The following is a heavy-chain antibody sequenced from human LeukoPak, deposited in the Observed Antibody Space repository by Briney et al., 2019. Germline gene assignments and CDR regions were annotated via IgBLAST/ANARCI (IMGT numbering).Heavy chain of an antibody. V-gene: IGHV4-39*07. CDR1: GGSISSNSYY. Sequence: SETLSLTCAVSGGSISSNSYYWGWIRQPPGKGLEWIGSIYYSGSTYYNPSLKSRVTISVDTSKNQFSLKLSSVTAADTAVYYCARLDLDSSGYYYRDAFDIWGQGTMVTVSS. CDR3: ARLDLDSSGYYYRDAFDI. D-gene: IGHD3-22*01. CDR2: IYYSGST. J-gene: IGHJ3*02.